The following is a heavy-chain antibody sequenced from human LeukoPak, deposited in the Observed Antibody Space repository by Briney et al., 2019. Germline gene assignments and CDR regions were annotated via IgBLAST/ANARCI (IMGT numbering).Heavy chain of an antibody. D-gene: IGHD4-17*01. CDR2: IYYSGST. CDR1: GGSISSSSYY. Sequence: SETLSLTCTVSGGSISSSSYYWGWIRQPPGKGLEWIGSIYYSGSTYYNPSLKSRVTISTDKSNNQFSLKLSSVTAADTAVYYCGAGDSYYFDYWGQGTLVTVSS. V-gene: IGHV4-39*07. J-gene: IGHJ4*02. CDR3: GAGDSYYFDY.